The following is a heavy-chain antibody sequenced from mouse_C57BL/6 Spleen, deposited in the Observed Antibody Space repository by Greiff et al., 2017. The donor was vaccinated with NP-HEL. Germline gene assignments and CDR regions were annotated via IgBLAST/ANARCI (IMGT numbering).Heavy chain of an antibody. CDR2: ISYDGSN. CDR3: ARDYYGSPTYFDV. D-gene: IGHD1-1*01. CDR1: GYSITSGYY. Sequence: ESGPGLVKPSQSLSLTCSVTGYSITSGYYWNWIRQFPGNKLEWMGYISYDGSNNYNPSLKNRISITRNTSKNQFFLKLNSVTTEDTATYYCARDYYGSPTYFDVWGTGTTVTVSS. J-gene: IGHJ1*03. V-gene: IGHV3-6*01.